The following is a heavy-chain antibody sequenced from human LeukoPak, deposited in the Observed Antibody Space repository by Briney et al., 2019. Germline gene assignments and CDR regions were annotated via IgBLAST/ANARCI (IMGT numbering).Heavy chain of an antibody. V-gene: IGHV3-33*01. CDR3: ARDRGAGQYNWFDP. Sequence: GGSLRLSCAASGFTFSSYGMHWVRQAPGKGLEWVAVIWYDGSNKYYADSVKGRFTISRDNSKNTLYLQMNSLRAEDTAVYYCARDRGAGQYNWFDPWGQGTLVIVSS. CDR2: IWYDGSNK. CDR1: GFTFSSYG. D-gene: IGHD6-19*01. J-gene: IGHJ5*02.